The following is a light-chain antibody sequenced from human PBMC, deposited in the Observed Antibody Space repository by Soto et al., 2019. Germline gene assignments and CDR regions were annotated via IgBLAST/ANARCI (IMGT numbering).Light chain of an antibody. CDR3: QQFAASPRT. Sequence: EIVMTQSPATLSVSPGERVTLYCRASESINRNLVGYQMRPGQAPRLLIFDGSSRATGIPDRFSDSGSGTDFTLTISRLEPEDFAVYYCQQFAASPRTFGQGTKVDIK. CDR1: ESINRN. CDR2: DGS. V-gene: IGKV3D-15*01. J-gene: IGKJ1*01.